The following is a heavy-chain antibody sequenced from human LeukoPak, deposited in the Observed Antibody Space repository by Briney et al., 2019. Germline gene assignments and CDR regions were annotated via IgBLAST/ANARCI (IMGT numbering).Heavy chain of an antibody. D-gene: IGHD6-19*01. CDR2: ISSSGSTI. CDR1: GFTFSDYN. Sequence: PGRSLRLSCAASGFTFSDYNMNWVRQAPGKGLEWVSYISSSGSTIYYADSVKGRFTISRDNAKNSLYLQMNSLRAEDTAVYYCARAYSSGWYGNPVGYWGQGTLVTVSS. CDR3: ARAYSSGWYGNPVGY. V-gene: IGHV3-11*01. J-gene: IGHJ4*02.